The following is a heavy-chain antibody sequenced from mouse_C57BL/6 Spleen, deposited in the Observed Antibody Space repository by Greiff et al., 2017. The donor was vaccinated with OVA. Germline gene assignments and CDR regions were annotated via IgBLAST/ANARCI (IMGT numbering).Heavy chain of an antibody. V-gene: IGHV1-59*01. CDR1: GYTFTSYW. CDR3: ARHYSNYGYAMDY. D-gene: IGHD2-5*01. Sequence: QVQLQQPGAELVRPGTSVKLSCKASGYTFTSYWMHWVKQRPGQGLEWIGVIDPSDSYTKYNQKFKGKATLTVDTSSSTAYMQLSSLTSEDSAVYYCARHYSNYGYAMDYWGQGTSVTVSS. CDR2: IDPSDSYT. J-gene: IGHJ4*01.